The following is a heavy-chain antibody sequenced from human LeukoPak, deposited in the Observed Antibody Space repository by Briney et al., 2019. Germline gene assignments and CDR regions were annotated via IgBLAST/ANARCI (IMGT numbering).Heavy chain of an antibody. CDR3: AAKYVWGSYRQPTFDY. Sequence: GGSLRLSCAASGFTFSSYAMHWVRQAPGKGLEWVAVISYDGSNKYYADSVKGRFTISRDNSKNTLYLQMNSLRAEDTAVYYCAAKYVWGSYRQPTFDYWGQGTLVTVSS. J-gene: IGHJ4*02. CDR2: ISYDGSNK. D-gene: IGHD3-16*02. CDR1: GFTFSSYA. V-gene: IGHV3-30*04.